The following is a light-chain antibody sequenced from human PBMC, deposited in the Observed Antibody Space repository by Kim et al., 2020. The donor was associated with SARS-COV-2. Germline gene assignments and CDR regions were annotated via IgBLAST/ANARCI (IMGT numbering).Light chain of an antibody. CDR3: QSYNRDNVL. V-gene: IGLV6-57*03. CDR2: EDN. J-gene: IGLJ2*01. CDR1: RSSIADNY. Sequence: KTVTIACTPCRSSIADNYEQWYQHRPGGVPTTVIYEDNQRPAGVSDRFSGSIDNSSNSASLTISGLRTEDDADYYCQSYNRDNVLFGGGTKLTVL.